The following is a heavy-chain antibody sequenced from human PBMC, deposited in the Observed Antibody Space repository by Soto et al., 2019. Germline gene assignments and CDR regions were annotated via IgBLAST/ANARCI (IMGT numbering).Heavy chain of an antibody. CDR2: IYHSGST. Sequence: SETLSLTCGVSGYSISSGYDWGWIRQPPGKGLEWIGGIYHSGSTYYNPSLKSRVTISVDTSKHQFSLKVTSVTAADTAVYYCARVGGSFHGWFDPWGQGALVTVSS. CDR1: GYSISSGYD. J-gene: IGHJ5*02. D-gene: IGHD1-26*01. CDR3: ARVGGSFHGWFDP. V-gene: IGHV4-38-2*01.